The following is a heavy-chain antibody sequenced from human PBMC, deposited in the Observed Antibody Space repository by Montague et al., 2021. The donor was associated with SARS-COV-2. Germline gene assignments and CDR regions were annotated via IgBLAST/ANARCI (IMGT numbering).Heavy chain of an antibody. J-gene: IGHJ4*02. CDR3: ATSSSRSYYVGLDY. CDR1: LRSFIVLH. D-gene: IGHD3-10*01. CDR2: INQRRIT. V-gene: IGHV4-34*01. Sequence: SETLSLTCALYLRSFIVLHWRRIRESPAKGQSPNGDINQRRITNYNVSLKSRLTMSLDTSKNQVSLKLSSVTAADTAVYYCATSSSRSYYVGLDYWGQGTRV.